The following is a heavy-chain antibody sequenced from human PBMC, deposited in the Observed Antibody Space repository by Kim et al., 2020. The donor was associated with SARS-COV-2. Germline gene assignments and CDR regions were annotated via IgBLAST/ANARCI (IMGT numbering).Heavy chain of an antibody. CDR2: IGTAGDT. D-gene: IGHD6-19*01. J-gene: IGHJ6*02. V-gene: IGHV3-13*01. Sequence: GGSLRLSCAASGFTFSSYDMHWVRQATGKGLEWVSAIGTAGDTYYPGSVKGRFTISRENAKNSLYLQMNSLRAGDTAVYYCARGPYGSGTRRYYYGMDVWGQGTTVTVSS. CDR3: ARGPYGSGTRRYYYGMDV. CDR1: GFTFSSYD.